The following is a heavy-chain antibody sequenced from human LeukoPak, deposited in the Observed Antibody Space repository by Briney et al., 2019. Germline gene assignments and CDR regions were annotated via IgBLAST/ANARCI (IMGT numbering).Heavy chain of an antibody. CDR3: AKDNKWELLGWFDP. CDR2: ISWNSGSI. V-gene: IGHV3-9*01. J-gene: IGHJ5*02. Sequence: PGGSLRLSCAASGFTFDDYAMHWVRQAPGKGLEWVSGISWNSGSIGYADSVKGRFTISRDNAKNSLYLQMNSLRAEDTALYYCAKDNKWELLGWFDPWGQGTLVTVSS. CDR1: GFTFDDYA. D-gene: IGHD1-26*01.